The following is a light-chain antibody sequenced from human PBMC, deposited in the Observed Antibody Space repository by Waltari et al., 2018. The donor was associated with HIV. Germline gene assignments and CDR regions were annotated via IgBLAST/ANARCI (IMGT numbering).Light chain of an antibody. V-gene: IGLV7-43*01. CDR3: LLYYGGARV. CDR2: STH. CDR1: TGAATSGYY. Sequence: QTVVTQEPSLTVPPGGTVTLTCPSSTGAATSGYYPNWFQQKPGQAPRALIYSTHNKPSWTPARFSGSLLGGKAALTLSGVQPEDEAEYYCLLYYGGARVFGGGTKLTVL. J-gene: IGLJ2*01.